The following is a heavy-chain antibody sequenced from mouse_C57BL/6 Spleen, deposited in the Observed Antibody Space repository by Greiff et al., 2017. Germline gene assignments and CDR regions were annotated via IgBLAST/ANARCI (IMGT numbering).Heavy chain of an antibody. CDR2: INPNNGGT. Sequence: EVQLQQSGPELVKPGASVKISCKASGYTFTDYYMNWVKQSHGKSLAWIGDINPNNGGTSYNQKFKGKATLTVDKSSSTAYMERRSLTSEDSAVYYCASPYDYDEAWFAYWGQGTLVTVSA. CDR1: GYTFTDYY. CDR3: ASPYDYDEAWFAY. J-gene: IGHJ3*01. D-gene: IGHD2-4*01. V-gene: IGHV1-26*01.